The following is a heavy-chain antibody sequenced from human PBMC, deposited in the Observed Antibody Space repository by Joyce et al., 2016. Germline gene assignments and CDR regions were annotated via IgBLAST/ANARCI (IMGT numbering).Heavy chain of an antibody. D-gene: IGHD3-10*01. CDR2: IIPIFGKV. Sequence: QVQLVQSGAEVKKPGSSVKVSCKASGGTFSSYGVTWVRQAPGQGLEWMGGIIPIFGKVNYAQKFQDRVTHTADISAGTVYMELSSLRSEDTAVYYCARDPTSQGSGLYYFNNWGQGTLVIVSS. CDR1: GGTFSSYG. J-gene: IGHJ4*02. CDR3: ARDPTSQGSGLYYFNN. V-gene: IGHV1-69*06.